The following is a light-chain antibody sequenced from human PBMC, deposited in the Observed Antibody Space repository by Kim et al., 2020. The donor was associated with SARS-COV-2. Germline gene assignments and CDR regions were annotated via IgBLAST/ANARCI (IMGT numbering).Light chain of an antibody. V-gene: IGLV1-44*01. CDR1: TSNIGSNT. J-gene: IGLJ2*01. Sequence: ELTQPPSVSGTPGQRVTISCSGSTSNIGSNTVNWYQQLPGTAPKVLMFSNDQRPSGVPDRFAGSKSGTSASLAISGLQSEDEADYYCAAWDDSLNGVIFGGGTQLTVL. CDR2: SND. CDR3: AAWDDSLNGVI.